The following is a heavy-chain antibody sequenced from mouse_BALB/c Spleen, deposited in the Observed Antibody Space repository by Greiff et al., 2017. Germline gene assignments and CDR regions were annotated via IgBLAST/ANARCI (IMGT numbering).Heavy chain of an antibody. CDR2: IYPGDGDT. Sequence: VQLQQSGAELARPGASVKLSCKASGYTFTSYWMQWVKQRPGQGLEWIGAIYPGDGDTRYTQKFKGKATLTADKSSSTAYMQLSSLASEDSAVYDCARGYYGSSYEGDYWGQGTTLTVSS. V-gene: IGHV1-87*01. J-gene: IGHJ2*01. D-gene: IGHD1-1*01. CDR3: ARGYYGSSYEGDY. CDR1: GYTFTSYW.